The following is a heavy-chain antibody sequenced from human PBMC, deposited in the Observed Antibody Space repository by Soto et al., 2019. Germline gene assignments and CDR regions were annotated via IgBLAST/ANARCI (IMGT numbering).Heavy chain of an antibody. CDR3: ARHGRWRHIVATLLNWFDP. V-gene: IGHV4-39*01. CDR1: GGSISSSSYY. D-gene: IGHD5-12*01. J-gene: IGHJ5*02. CDR2: IYYSGST. Sequence: SETLSLTCTVSGGSISSSSYYWGWIRQPPGKGLEWIGSIYYSGSTYYNPSLKSRVTISVDTSKNQFSLKLSSVTAADTAVYYCARHGRWRHIVATLLNWFDPWGQGTLVTVSS.